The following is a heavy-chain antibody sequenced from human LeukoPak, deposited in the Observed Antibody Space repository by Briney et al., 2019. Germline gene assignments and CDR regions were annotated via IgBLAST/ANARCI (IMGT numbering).Heavy chain of an antibody. V-gene: IGHV4-59*01. CDR2: IYYSGST. CDR1: GGSISSYY. CDR3: ARDSTTGLLGY. Sequence: SETLSLTCTVSGGSISSYYWSWIRQPPGKGLEWIGYIYYSGSTNYNPSLKSRLTISVDTSKNQFSLKLSSVTAADTAVYYCARDSTTGLLGYWGQGTLVTVSS. D-gene: IGHD1-1*01. J-gene: IGHJ4*02.